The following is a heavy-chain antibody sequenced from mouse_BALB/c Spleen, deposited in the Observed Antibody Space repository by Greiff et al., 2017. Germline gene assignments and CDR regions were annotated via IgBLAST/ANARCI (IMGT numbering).Heavy chain of an antibody. CDR2: INPGSGGT. Sequence: QVQLQQSGAELVRPGTSVKVSCKASGYAFTNYLIEWVKQRPGQGLEWIGVINPGSGGTNYNEKFKGKATLTADKSSSTAYMQLSSLTSDDSAVYFCARKLGLPRAMDYWGQGTSVTVSS. J-gene: IGHJ4*01. V-gene: IGHV1-54*01. CDR3: ARKLGLPRAMDY. D-gene: IGHD3-1*01. CDR1: GYAFTNYL.